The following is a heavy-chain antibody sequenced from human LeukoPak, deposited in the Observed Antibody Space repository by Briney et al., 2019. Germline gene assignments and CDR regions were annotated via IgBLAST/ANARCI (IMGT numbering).Heavy chain of an antibody. J-gene: IGHJ5*02. D-gene: IGHD1-1*01. Sequence: GGSLRLSCAASGFTFSSYGMSWVRQAPGKGLEWVSAISGSGGSTYYADSVKGRFTISRDNSKNTLYLQMNSLRAEDTAVYYCAKERLRVTTGYPFDPWGQGTLVTVSS. CDR1: GFTFSSYG. CDR2: ISGSGGST. CDR3: AKERLRVTTGYPFDP. V-gene: IGHV3-23*01.